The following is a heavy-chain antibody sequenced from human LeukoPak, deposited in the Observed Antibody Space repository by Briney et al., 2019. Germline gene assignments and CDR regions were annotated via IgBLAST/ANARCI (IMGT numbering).Heavy chain of an antibody. CDR3: ARTNDYGDYVDY. V-gene: IGHV1-69*04. D-gene: IGHD4-17*01. Sequence: SVKVSCKASGGTFSSYAISWVRQAPGQGLEWMGRIIPILGIANYAQKFQGRVTITADRSTRTAYMELSSLRSEDTAVYYCARTNDYGDYVDYWGQGTLVTVSS. J-gene: IGHJ4*02. CDR2: IIPILGIA. CDR1: GGTFSSYA.